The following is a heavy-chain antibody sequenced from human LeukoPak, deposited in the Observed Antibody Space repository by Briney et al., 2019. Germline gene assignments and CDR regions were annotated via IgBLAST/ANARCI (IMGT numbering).Heavy chain of an antibody. CDR3: ARGMVSSSWYWYYYYMDV. CDR2: IIPIFGTA. Sequence: SVKVSCKASGYTFTSYAISWVRQAPGQGLEWMGGIIPIFGTANYAQKFQGRVTITADKSTSTAYMELSSLRSEDTAVYYCARGMVSSSWYWYYYYMDVWGKGTTVTVSS. CDR1: GYTFTSYA. V-gene: IGHV1-69*06. J-gene: IGHJ6*03. D-gene: IGHD6-13*01.